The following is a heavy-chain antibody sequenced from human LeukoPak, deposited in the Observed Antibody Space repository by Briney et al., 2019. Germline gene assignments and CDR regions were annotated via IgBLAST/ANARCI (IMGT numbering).Heavy chain of an antibody. Sequence: SVKVSCKASGGTFSSYAISWVRQAPGQGLEWMGAIIPIFGTANYAQKFQGRVTITADKSTSTAYMELSSLRSEDTAVYYCASSLLQCDILTGSAFDYWGQGTLVTVSS. CDR1: GGTFSSYA. J-gene: IGHJ4*02. CDR3: ASSLLQCDILTGSAFDY. V-gene: IGHV1-69*06. D-gene: IGHD3-9*01. CDR2: IIPIFGTA.